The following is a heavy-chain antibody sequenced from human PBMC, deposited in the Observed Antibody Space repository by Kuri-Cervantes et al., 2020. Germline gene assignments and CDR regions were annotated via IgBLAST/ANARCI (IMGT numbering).Heavy chain of an antibody. CDR1: GYSISSGYY. CDR2: INHSGST. CDR3: ARLIRYCSGGSCYITDGYFQH. V-gene: IGHV4-38-2*02. Sequence: SETLSLTCTVSGYSISSGYYWGWIRQPPGKGLEWIGEINHSGSTNYNPSLKSRVTISVDTSKNQFPLKLSSVTAADTAVYYCARLIRYCSGGSCYITDGYFQHWGQGTLVTVSS. D-gene: IGHD2-15*01. J-gene: IGHJ1*01.